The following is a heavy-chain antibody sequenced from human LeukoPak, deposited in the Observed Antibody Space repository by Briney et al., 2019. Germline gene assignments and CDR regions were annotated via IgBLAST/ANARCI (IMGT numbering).Heavy chain of an antibody. D-gene: IGHD6-13*01. V-gene: IGHV3-48*03. J-gene: IGHJ4*02. Sequence: GGSLRLSCAASGFTFSSSEMNRVRQAPGKGLEWVSYISSSGSTIYYADSVKGRFTISRDNAKNSLYLQMNSLRAEDTAVYYCARDGRGYSSSWFDYWGQGTLVTVSS. CDR3: ARDGRGYSSSWFDY. CDR1: GFTFSSSE. CDR2: ISSSGSTI.